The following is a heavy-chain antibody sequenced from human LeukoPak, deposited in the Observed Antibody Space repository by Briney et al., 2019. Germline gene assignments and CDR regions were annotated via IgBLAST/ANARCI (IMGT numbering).Heavy chain of an antibody. J-gene: IGHJ4*02. CDR2: MNPNSGNT. V-gene: IGHV1-8*01. CDR3: ATIYPGAATGGNY. Sequence: ASVKVSCKASGYTFTSYDINWVRQATGQGLEWMGWMNPNSGNTGYAQKFQGRVTMTRNTSTSTAYMELSSLRSEDTAVYYCATIYPGAATGGNYWGQGTLVTVSS. D-gene: IGHD1-26*01. CDR1: GYTFTSYD.